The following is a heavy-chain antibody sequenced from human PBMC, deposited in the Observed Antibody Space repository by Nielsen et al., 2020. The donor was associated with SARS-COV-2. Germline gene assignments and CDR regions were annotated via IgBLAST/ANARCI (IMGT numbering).Heavy chain of an antibody. D-gene: IGHD6-19*01. Sequence: GGSLRLSCAASGFTFSDFYMSWIRQAPGKGLEWVSTIGVSGGGTYYADSLKGRFTISRDNSKNTLYLQMNSLGADDTAIYYCTRRVAGGTMDVWGQGTTVTVSS. J-gene: IGHJ6*02. CDR2: IGVSGGGT. CDR3: TRRVAGGTMDV. CDR1: GFTFSDFY. V-gene: IGHV3-23*01.